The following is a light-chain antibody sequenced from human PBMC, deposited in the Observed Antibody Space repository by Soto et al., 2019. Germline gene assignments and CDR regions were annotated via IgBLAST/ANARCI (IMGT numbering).Light chain of an antibody. V-gene: IGKV1-5*01. Sequence: DIQMTQSPATLSASVGDRVTITCRASQSVSSWFAWYQQKPGKAPKLLIYDASSVESGVPSRFSGSGSATEFPLTSSLLQPDDFATYYCHLYNSYWTFGQGTKVEIK. J-gene: IGKJ1*01. CDR1: QSVSSW. CDR3: HLYNSYWT. CDR2: DAS.